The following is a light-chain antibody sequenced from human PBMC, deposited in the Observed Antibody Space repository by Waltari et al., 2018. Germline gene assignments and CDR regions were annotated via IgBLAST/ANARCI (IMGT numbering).Light chain of an antibody. J-gene: IGKJ2*01. Sequence: EIVMTQSPATLSVSPGERAILSCRASQTVSSTLVWYQQKPGQAPRLLIYGASTRATGSPARFSGSGSGTDFTLTISSLQSEDFAVYYCQQCNNWPYTFGQGTRLEIK. CDR1: QTVSST. CDR3: QQCNNWPYT. CDR2: GAS. V-gene: IGKV3-15*01.